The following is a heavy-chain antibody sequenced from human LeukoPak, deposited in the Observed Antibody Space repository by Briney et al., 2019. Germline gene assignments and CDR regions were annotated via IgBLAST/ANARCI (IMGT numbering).Heavy chain of an antibody. V-gene: IGHV3-21*04. CDR2: ISSSSSYI. D-gene: IGHD3-22*01. J-gene: IGHJ4*02. CDR3: AKGRYYYDSSGSVDYFDY. Sequence: GGSLRLSCTASGFTFSSYSMNWVRQAPGKGLEWVSSISSSSSYIYYADSVKGRFTISRDNAKNSLYLQMNSLRAEDTAVYYCAKGRYYYDSSGSVDYFDYWGQGTLVTVSS. CDR1: GFTFSSYS.